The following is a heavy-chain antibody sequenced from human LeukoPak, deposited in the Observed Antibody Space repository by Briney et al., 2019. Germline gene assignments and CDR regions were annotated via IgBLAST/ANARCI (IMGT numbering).Heavy chain of an antibody. CDR2: ISTSGST. Sequence: SETLSLTCTVSGVSISSYYCSWIRQPPGKGLEWIGYISTSGSTDYSPSLKSRVTISVDRSKNQCSLNLSSVTAADAAVYYCARHDEGSGWYRSYIDLWGRGTLVIVSS. CDR3: ARHDEGSGWYRSYIDL. D-gene: IGHD6-19*01. V-gene: IGHV4-4*09. J-gene: IGHJ2*01. CDR1: GVSISSYY.